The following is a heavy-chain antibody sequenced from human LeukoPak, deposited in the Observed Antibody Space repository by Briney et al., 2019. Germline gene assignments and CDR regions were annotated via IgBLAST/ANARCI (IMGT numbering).Heavy chain of an antibody. D-gene: IGHD4-17*01. J-gene: IGHJ4*02. V-gene: IGHV1-69*13. CDR3: ARSFDYGDPLDY. CDR2: IIPIFGTA. CDR1: GGTFSSYA. Sequence: SVKVSCKASGGTFSSYAISCVRQAPGQGLEWMGGIIPIFGTANYAQKFQGRVTITADESTSTAYMELSSLRSEDTAVYYCARSFDYGDPLDYWGQGTLVTVSS.